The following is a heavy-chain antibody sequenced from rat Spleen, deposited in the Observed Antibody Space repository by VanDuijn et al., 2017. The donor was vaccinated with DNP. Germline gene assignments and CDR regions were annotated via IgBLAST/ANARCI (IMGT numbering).Heavy chain of an antibody. D-gene: IGHD5-1*01. Sequence: EVKLVESGGGLVQPGRSLILSCAASGFNFNDYWMVWVRQAPGKGLEWIGEINKDSTTIDYTPSLKDKFTISRDNAQNTLYLQVNKLGSEDTAIYYCAIQLGWHGWFAYWGQGTLVTVSS. J-gene: IGHJ3*01. CDR2: INKDSTTI. CDR1: GFNFNDYW. CDR3: AIQLGWHGWFAY. V-gene: IGHV4-2*01.